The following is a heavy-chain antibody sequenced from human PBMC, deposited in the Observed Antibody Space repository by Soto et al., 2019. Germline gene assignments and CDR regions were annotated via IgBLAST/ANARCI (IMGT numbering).Heavy chain of an antibody. J-gene: IGHJ4*02. V-gene: IGHV4-31*03. CDR3: ARRELTFFDY. D-gene: IGHD3-9*01. CDR2: IYYSGST. CDR1: GGSISSGGYY. Sequence: SETLSLTCTVSGGSISSGGYYWSWIRQHPGKGLEWIGYIYYSGSTYYNPSLKSRVTISVDTSKNQFSLKLSSVTAADTAVYYCARRELTFFDYWSQGTLVTVSS.